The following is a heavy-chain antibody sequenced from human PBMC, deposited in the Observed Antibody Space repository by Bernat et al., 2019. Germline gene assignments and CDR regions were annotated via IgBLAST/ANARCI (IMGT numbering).Heavy chain of an antibody. CDR2: IKKKGNSYTT. V-gene: IGHV3-72*01. CDR3: TRWSYGSDL. J-gene: IGHJ3*01. CDR1: GFSFSDYF. D-gene: IGHD2-15*01. Sequence: EVQVEESGGGLVQPGGSLRLSCASSGFSFSDYFMDWVRQAPGKGLEWVGRIKKKGNSYTTEYAASVEGRFTISRDDSKSSLYLQMNSLKTEDTAVYYCTRWSYGSDLWGQGTMVTVSS.